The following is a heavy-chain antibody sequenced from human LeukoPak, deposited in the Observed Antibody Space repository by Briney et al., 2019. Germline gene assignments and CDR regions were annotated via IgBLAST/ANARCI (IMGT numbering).Heavy chain of an antibody. J-gene: IGHJ4*02. V-gene: IGHV3-30*02. CDR3: ARWHGYYFDY. Sequence: TGGSLRLSCAASGFTFSSYGMHWVRQAPGKGLEWVAFIRYDGSNKYYADSVKGRFTISRDNSKNTLYLQMNSLRAEDTAVYYCARWHGYYFDYWGQGTLVTVSS. CDR1: GFTFSSYG. D-gene: IGHD5-24*01. CDR2: IRYDGSNK.